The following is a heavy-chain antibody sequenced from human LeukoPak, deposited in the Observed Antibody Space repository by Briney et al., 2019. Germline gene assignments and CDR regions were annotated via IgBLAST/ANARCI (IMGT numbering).Heavy chain of an antibody. V-gene: IGHV4-61*05. D-gene: IGHD1-26*01. J-gene: IGHJ4*02. CDR2: IYSSGST. CDR3: ARDKAGSSSLDY. CDR1: GGFISSTSYY. Sequence: SETLSLTCTVSGGFISSTSYYWGWIRQPPGKGLEWIGHIYSSGSTNYNPSLESRVTMSVDKSKNQFSLKLSSVTVADTAVYYCARDKAGSSSLDYWGQGTLVTVSS.